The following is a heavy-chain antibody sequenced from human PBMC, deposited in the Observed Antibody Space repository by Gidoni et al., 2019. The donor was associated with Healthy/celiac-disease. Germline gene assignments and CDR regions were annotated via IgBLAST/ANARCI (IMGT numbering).Heavy chain of an antibody. Sequence: QVPLVQSGAEVKKPGSSVTVSCKASGGTFSSYAISCVLQAPGQGLEWMGGIIPIFGTAKYAQKFQGRVTSTADKATSTDYMELSSLRSEDTAVYYCARDLSSGRRRGAFDIWGQGTMVTVSS. CDR2: IIPIFGTA. D-gene: IGHD3-10*01. CDR3: ARDLSSGRRRGAFDI. CDR1: GGTFSSYA. V-gene: IGHV1-69*06. J-gene: IGHJ3*02.